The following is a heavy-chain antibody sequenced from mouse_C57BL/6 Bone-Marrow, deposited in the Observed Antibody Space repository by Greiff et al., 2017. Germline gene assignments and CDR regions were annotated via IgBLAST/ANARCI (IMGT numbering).Heavy chain of an antibody. Sequence: EVKLVESGPVLVKPGASVKMSCKASGYTFTDYYMNWVKQSPGKSLEWIGVINPYNGGTSYNQKFKGKATLTVDKSSSTAYMELNSLTSEDSAVYYCATWYFDFWGTGTTVTVSS. V-gene: IGHV1-19*01. J-gene: IGHJ1*03. CDR3: ATWYFDF. CDR1: GYTFTDYY. CDR2: INPYNGGT.